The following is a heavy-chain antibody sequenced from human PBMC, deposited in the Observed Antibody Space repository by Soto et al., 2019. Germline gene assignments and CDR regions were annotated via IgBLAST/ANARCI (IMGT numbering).Heavy chain of an antibody. V-gene: IGHV1-3*01. J-gene: IGHJ4*02. CDR2: INPGDGNT. Sequence: QVQLVQSGAEVKKPGASVRVSCKTSGYAFTTYAIHWVRQAPGQRLEWMGWINPGDGNTKYSQNFQGRVTITRDTSATAAYMELSSLRSEDTAVYYCAREDYYDGSGYKGGFDYWGQGTLFTVSS. CDR1: GYAFTTYA. D-gene: IGHD3-22*01. CDR3: AREDYYDGSGYKGGFDY.